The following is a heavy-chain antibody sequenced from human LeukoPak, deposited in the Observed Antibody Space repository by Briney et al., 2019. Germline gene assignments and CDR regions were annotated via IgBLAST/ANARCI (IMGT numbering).Heavy chain of an antibody. V-gene: IGHV4-31*03. CDR3: ARERPSRVDY. CDR1: GGSVSSGSYY. J-gene: IGHJ4*02. Sequence: NPSETLSLTCTVSGGSVSSGSYYWSWIRQHPGKGLEWIGYIYYSGSTYYNPSLKSRVTISVDTSKNQFSLKLSSVTAADTAVYYCARERPSRVDYWGQGTLVTVSS. CDR2: IYYSGST.